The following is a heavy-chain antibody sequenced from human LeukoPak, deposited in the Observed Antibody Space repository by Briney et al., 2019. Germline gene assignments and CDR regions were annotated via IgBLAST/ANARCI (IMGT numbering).Heavy chain of an antibody. Sequence: SETLSLTCTVSGGSLSGFYWSWIRQPPGKGLEWIGYIYNSGSTAYNPYLKSRVTISEYTSNNQFSLKLNFVTAADTDVYYCARASPTWKPPDYWGQGTLVTVSS. D-gene: IGHD1-1*01. V-gene: IGHV4-59*08. CDR3: ARASPTWKPPDY. CDR2: IYNSGST. CDR1: GGSLSGFY. J-gene: IGHJ4*02.